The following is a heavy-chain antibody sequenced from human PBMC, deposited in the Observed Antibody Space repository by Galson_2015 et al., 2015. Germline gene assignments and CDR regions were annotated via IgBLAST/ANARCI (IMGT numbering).Heavy chain of an antibody. J-gene: IGHJ5*02. D-gene: IGHD3-22*01. CDR2: TRSKANGYAT. CDR1: ASTFSGFA. V-gene: IGHV3-73*01. Sequence: SLRLSCAASASTFSGFAIHWVRQASGKGLEWVGRTRSKANGYATGYAASVRGRFTISRDDSKNTAYLQMSSLKTEDTAVYYCTSLGYYDSSGYNQPWGQGTLVTVSS. CDR3: TSLGYYDSSGYNQP.